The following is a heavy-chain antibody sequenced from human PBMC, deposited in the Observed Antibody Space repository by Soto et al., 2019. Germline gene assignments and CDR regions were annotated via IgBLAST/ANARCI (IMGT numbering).Heavy chain of an antibody. CDR2: IYYSGSS. CDR3: ARAIAATIGGMDV. CDR1: GGSISSGDYY. J-gene: IGHJ6*02. Sequence: PSETLSLTCTVSGGSISSGDYYWSWIRQPPGKGLEYIGYIYYSGSSHYNPSLKSRVTISLDTSRNQFSLKLSSVTAADTAVYYCARAIAATIGGMDVWGQGTTVTVSS. D-gene: IGHD5-12*01. V-gene: IGHV4-30-4*01.